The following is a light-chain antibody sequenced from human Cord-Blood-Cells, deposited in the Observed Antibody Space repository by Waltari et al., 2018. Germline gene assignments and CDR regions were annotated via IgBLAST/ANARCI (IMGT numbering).Light chain of an antibody. CDR2: QDS. CDR3: QAWDSSTYWV. V-gene: IGLV3-1*01. CDR1: KLGDKY. Sequence: SYELTQPPSVSVSPGQTASITCSGDKLGDKYACWYQQKPGQSPVLVICQDSKRPSGIPERFSGADSGNTATLTISGIQAMDEADYYCQAWDSSTYWVFGGGTKLTVL. J-gene: IGLJ3*02.